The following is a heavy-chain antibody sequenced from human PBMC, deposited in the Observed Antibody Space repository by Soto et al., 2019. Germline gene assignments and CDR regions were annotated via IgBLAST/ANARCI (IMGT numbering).Heavy chain of an antibody. V-gene: IGHV4-59*01. CDR2: IYYSGST. Sequence: QVQLQESGPGLVKPSETLSLTCTVSGGSISSYYWSWIRQPPGKGLEWIGYIYYSGSTNYNPSLKSRVTISVDTSTNQFSLKLSSVTAADTAVYYCARARLSRSWWFDPWGQGTLVTVSS. J-gene: IGHJ5*02. CDR3: ARARLSRSWWFDP. D-gene: IGHD3-10*01. CDR1: GGSISSYY.